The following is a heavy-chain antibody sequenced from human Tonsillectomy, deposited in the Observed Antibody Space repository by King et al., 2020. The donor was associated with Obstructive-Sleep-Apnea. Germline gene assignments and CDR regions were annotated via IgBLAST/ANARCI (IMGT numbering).Heavy chain of an antibody. CDR1: GFTFDDYA. CDR3: AKGRPMSAFDI. J-gene: IGHJ3*02. CDR2: ISLNSGSI. V-gene: IGHV3-9*01. Sequence: AASGFTFDDYAMHWVRQAPGKGLEWGSGISLNSGSIGYADSVKGRFTIFRDNAKNSLYLQMNSLRAEDTALYYCAKGRPMSAFDIWGQGTMVTVSS. D-gene: IGHD3-22*01.